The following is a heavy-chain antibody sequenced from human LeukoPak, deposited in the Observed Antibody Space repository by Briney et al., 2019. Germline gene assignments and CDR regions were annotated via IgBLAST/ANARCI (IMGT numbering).Heavy chain of an antibody. CDR2: ISFDGSNK. V-gene: IGHV3-30*18. CDR3: AKQREGISWSPDY. J-gene: IGHJ4*02. D-gene: IGHD6-13*01. Sequence: GGSLRLSCAGSGFSFSDYWMTWVRQAPGKGLEWVAVISFDGSNKFYADSAKGRFTISRDNSKNTLYLQMNSLRADDTAVYYCAKQREGISWSPDYWGQGTLVTVSS. CDR1: GFSFSDYW.